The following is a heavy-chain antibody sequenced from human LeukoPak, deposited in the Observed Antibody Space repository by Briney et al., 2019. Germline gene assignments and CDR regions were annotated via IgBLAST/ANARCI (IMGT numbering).Heavy chain of an antibody. D-gene: IGHD4-11*01. CDR3: ARSGGDYSADNWFDP. CDR1: GYTFTGYY. J-gene: IGHJ5*02. V-gene: IGHV1-2*02. CDR2: INPNSGGT. Sequence: ASVKVSCKASGYTFTGYYMHWVRQAPAEGLGWMGWINPNSGGTNYAQKFQGRVTMTRDTSISTAYMALSRLRSDDTAVYYCARSGGDYSADNWFDPWGQGTLVTVSS.